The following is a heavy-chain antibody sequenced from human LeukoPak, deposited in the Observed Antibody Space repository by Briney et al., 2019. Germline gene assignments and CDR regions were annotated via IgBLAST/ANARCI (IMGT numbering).Heavy chain of an antibody. CDR1: VGSISSYY. D-gene: IGHD6-19*01. CDR3: ARVTVAGNVDY. V-gene: IGHV4-59*01. Sequence: SETLSLTCTDSVGSISSYYWSWIRQPPGKGLEWIGYIYYSGSTNYNPSLKSRVTISVDTSKNQFSLKLSSVTAADTAVYYCARVTVAGNVDYWGQGTLVTVSS. CDR2: IYYSGST. J-gene: IGHJ4*02.